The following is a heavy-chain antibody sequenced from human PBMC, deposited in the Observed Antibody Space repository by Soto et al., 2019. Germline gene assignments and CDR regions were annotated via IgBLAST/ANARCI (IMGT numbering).Heavy chain of an antibody. V-gene: IGHV1-18*01. CDR2: VSPKSGNT. CDR3: SRGRTVSSIGPLLV. J-gene: IGHJ1*01. D-gene: IGHD1-1*01. Sequence: QIQLVQSGAEVKKPGASVKLSCKASGYNFFDYGVSWVRPAPGQGLEWMGLVSPKSGNTDYAPKVQVRVTMTTDISTGTAYMELRGLISDDTGVYYCSRGRTVSSIGPLLVWGQGTLVSVSS. CDR1: GYNFFDYG.